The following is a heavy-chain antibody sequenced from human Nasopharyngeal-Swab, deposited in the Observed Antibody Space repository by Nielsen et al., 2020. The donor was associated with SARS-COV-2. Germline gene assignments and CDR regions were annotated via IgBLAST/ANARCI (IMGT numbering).Heavy chain of an antibody. CDR3: AKDYIRRGSN. V-gene: IGHV3-23*01. CDR2: ISGGTGGT. Sequence: GGSLRLSCAASGLTFSSYAMSWVRQAPGKGLERVSAISGGTGGTFYADSVKGRFTISRDNSKNTLFLQMNSLRAEDTAVYYCAKDYIRRGSNWGQGTLVTVSS. CDR1: GLTFSSYA. J-gene: IGHJ4*02. D-gene: IGHD2-15*01.